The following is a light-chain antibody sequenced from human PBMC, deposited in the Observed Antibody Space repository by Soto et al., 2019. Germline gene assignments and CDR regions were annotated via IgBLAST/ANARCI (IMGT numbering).Light chain of an antibody. CDR1: SSNVGSHY. CDR2: DDH. Sequence: SVLTQPPSVSAAPGERVTISCSGTSSNVGSHYVSWYQQFPRTAPKLLIYDDHKRPSGIPDRFSGSKSGTSATLDITGLQTGDEADYYCGAWDSSLSVVLFGGGTKLTVL. CDR3: GAWDSSLSVVL. V-gene: IGLV1-51*01. J-gene: IGLJ2*01.